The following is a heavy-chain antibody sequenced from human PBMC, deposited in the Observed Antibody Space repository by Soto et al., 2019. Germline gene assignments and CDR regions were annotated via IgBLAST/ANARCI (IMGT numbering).Heavy chain of an antibody. Sequence: PGGSLRLSCAASGFTFSSYAMSWVRQAPGKGLEWVSAISSNGGSTYYADSVKGRFTISRDNSKNTLYLQMSSLRAEDTAVYYCVKDSGSYYLGNWFDPWGQGTLVTVSS. CDR1: GFTFSSYA. V-gene: IGHV3-64D*08. D-gene: IGHD1-26*01. CDR3: VKDSGSYYLGNWFDP. CDR2: ISSNGGST. J-gene: IGHJ5*02.